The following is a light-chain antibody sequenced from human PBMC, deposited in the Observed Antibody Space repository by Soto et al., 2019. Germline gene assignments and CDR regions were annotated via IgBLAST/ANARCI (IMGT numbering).Light chain of an antibody. J-gene: IGKJ1*01. CDR2: DAS. V-gene: IGKV3-20*01. Sequence: EIVMTQSPVTLSLSPGERATPSCRASQSVRGNLAWYQQKPGQAPRLLMYDASHRATGIPARFSGSGSGTDFTLTISRLEPEDFAVYFCYQYDSSPWTFGQGTKVDIK. CDR1: QSVRGN. CDR3: YQYDSSPWT.